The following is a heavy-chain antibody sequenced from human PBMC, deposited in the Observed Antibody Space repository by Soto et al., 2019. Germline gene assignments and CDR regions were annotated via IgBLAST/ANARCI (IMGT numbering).Heavy chain of an antibody. CDR2: IYPGDSDT. CDR3: EISANYDFWSGYSPHWFDP. CDR1: GYSFTSYW. Sequence: PGESLKISCKGSGYSFTSYWIGWVRQMPGKGLEWMGIIYPGDSDTRYSPSFQGQVTISADKSISTAYLQWSSLKASDTAMYYCEISANYDFWSGYSPHWFDPWGQGTLVTVSS. V-gene: IGHV5-51*01. J-gene: IGHJ5*02. D-gene: IGHD3-3*01.